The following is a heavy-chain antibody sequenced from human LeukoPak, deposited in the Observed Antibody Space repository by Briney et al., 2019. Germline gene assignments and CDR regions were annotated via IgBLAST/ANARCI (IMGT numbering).Heavy chain of an antibody. J-gene: IGHJ6*03. CDR2: IYTSGST. CDR3: ARSATVTNDYYYYMDV. V-gene: IGHV4-61*02. CDR1: GGSISSGSYY. D-gene: IGHD4-11*01. Sequence: SETLSLTCTVSGGSISSGSYYWSWIRQPAGKGLEWIGRIYTSGSTNYNPSLKSRVTISVDTSKNQFSLKLSSVTAADTAVYYCARSATVTNDYYYYMDVWGKGTTVTVSS.